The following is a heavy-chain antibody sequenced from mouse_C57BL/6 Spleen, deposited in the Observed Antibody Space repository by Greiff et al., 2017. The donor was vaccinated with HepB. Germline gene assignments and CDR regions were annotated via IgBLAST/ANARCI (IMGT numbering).Heavy chain of an antibody. D-gene: IGHD1-1*01. CDR3: TREGGYGSWDY. CDR2: ISSGGDYI. CDR1: GFTFSSYA. V-gene: IGHV5-9-1*02. Sequence: VKLVESGEGLVKPGGSLKLSCAASGFTFSSYAMSWVRQTPEKRLEWVAYISSGGDYIYYADTVKGRFTISRDNARNTLYLQMSSLKSEDTAMYYCTREGGYGSWDYWGQGTTLTVSS. J-gene: IGHJ2*01.